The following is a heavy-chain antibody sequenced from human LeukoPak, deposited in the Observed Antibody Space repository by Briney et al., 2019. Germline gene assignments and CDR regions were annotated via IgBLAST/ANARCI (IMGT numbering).Heavy chain of an antibody. V-gene: IGHV4-4*07. CDR2: IYTTGST. CDR3: ARGKYYYDSSSSYRYFDP. J-gene: IGHJ5*02. CDR1: GGSISSYY. D-gene: IGHD3-22*01. Sequence: PSETLSLTCTVSGGSISSYYWSWIRQPAGKGLESIGRIYTTGSTNYNPSLKSQVTMSIDTSKKQFSLKLTSVTAADTAVYYCARGKYYYDSSSSYRYFDPWGQGTLVTVSS.